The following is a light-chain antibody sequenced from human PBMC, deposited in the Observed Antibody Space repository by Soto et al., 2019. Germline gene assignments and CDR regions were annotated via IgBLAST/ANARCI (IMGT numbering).Light chain of an antibody. V-gene: IGLV2-8*01. J-gene: IGLJ1*01. Sequence: QAVLPEHASASASPGQSVTISCTGTISDVGGYNYVSWHQQHPGKAPKLMIYEVSKLPSGVPDRVSGSKSGHTASLTVSGLQAEDEADYYRTTYSGSDNYVFGTGTKVTVL. CDR2: EVS. CDR1: ISDVGGYNY. CDR3: TTYSGSDNYV.